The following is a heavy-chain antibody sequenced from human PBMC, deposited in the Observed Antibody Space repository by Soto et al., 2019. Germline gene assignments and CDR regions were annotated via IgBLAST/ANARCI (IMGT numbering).Heavy chain of an antibody. J-gene: IGHJ3*02. CDR1: GCTCVDHG. CDR2: ISWNSGSI. CDR3: AKNLIDAPPAAFDI. Sequence: VGSMRLSYAASGCTCVDHGMRWVRQAPGKGLEWVSGISWNSGSIGYADSVKGRFTISRDNAKNSLYLQMNSLRAEDTALYHCAKNLIDAPPAAFDIWGQGTMVPVSS. D-gene: IGHD2-2*01. V-gene: IGHV3-9*01.